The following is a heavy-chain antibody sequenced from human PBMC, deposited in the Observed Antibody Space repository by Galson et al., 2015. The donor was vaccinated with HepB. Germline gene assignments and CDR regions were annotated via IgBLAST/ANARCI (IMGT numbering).Heavy chain of an antibody. CDR3: ARDRAENQQLATYYYYGMDV. D-gene: IGHD6-13*01. J-gene: IGHJ6*02. V-gene: IGHV3-30-3*01. CDR2: ISYDGSNK. CDR1: GFTFSSYA. Sequence: SLRLSCAASGFTFSSYAMHWVRQAPGKGLEWVAVISYDGSNKYYADSVKGRFTISRDNSKNTLYLQMNSLRAEDTAVYYCARDRAENQQLATYYYYGMDVWGQGTTVTVSS.